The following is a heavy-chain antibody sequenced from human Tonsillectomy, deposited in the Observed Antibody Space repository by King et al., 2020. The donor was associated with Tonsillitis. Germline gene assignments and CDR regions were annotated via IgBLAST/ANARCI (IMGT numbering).Heavy chain of an antibody. CDR1: GFSLSTSGMC. CDR2: IDWDDDK. D-gene: IGHD1-26*01. J-gene: IGHJ5*02. CDR3: ARMMTVGGWFDP. Sequence: TLKESGPALVKPTQTLTLTCTFSGFSLSTSGMCVSWIRQPPGKALEWLARIDWDDDKYYSTSLKTRLTISKDTSKNQVVLTITNMDPVDTATYYCARMMTVGGWFDPWGQGTLVTVSS. V-gene: IGHV2-70*11.